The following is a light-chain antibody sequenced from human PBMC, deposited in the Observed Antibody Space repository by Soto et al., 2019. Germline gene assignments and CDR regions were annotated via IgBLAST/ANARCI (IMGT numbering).Light chain of an antibody. CDR3: CSYAGGNTWV. V-gene: IGLV2-23*01. Sequence: QSALTQPASVSGSLGQSITISCIGTSTDFGSYNFVSWYQQHPGKAPKLMIYADNKRPSGLSTRFSASKSGNTASLTVSGLQADDEDHYYCCSYAGGNTWVFGGGTKLTVL. CDR2: ADN. CDR1: STDFGSYNF. J-gene: IGLJ3*02.